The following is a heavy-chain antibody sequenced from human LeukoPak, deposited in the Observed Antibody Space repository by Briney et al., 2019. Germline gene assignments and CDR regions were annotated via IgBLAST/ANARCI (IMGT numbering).Heavy chain of an antibody. CDR2: ISSSSSYI. J-gene: IGHJ3*02. CDR1: GFTFSSYS. CDR3: ARRSATMGFDI. Sequence: GGSLRLSCAASGFTFSSYSVNWVRQAPGKGLEWVSSISSSSSYIYYADSVKGRFTISRDNAKNSLYLQMNSLRAEDTAVYYCARRSATMGFDIWGQGTMVTVSS. D-gene: IGHD3-10*01. V-gene: IGHV3-21*01.